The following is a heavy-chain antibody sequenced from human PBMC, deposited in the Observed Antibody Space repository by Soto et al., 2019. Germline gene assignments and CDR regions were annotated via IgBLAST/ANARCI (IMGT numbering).Heavy chain of an antibody. V-gene: IGHV3-33*01. CDR1: GFTFSSYG. CDR2: IWYDGSNK. J-gene: IGHJ4*02. D-gene: IGHD5-18*01. CDR3: ARADTAMVIDY. Sequence: QAGGSLRLSCAASGFTFSSYGMHWVRQAPGKGLEWVAVIWYDGSNKYYADSVKGRFTISRDNSKNTLYLQMNSLRAEDTAVYYCARADTAMVIDYWGQGTLVTVSS.